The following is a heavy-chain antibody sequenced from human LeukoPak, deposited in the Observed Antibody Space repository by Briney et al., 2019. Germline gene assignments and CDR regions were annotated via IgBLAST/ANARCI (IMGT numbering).Heavy chain of an antibody. CDR1: GFTFSSYA. J-gene: IGHJ6*03. CDR3: RHWLAPLIYMDV. D-gene: IGHD6-19*01. Sequence: GGSLRLSCAASGFTFSSYAMTWVRQAPGKGLEWVSAIGGSGDSTYYADSVKGRFTISRDNAKNSLYLQMNSLRAEDTAVYYCRHWLAPLIYMDVWGKGTTVTISS. V-gene: IGHV3-23*01. CDR2: IGGSGDST.